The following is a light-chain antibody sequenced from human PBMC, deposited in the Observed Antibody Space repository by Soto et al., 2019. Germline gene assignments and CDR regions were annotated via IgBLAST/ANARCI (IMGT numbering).Light chain of an antibody. V-gene: IGKV1-16*01. CDR2: DAS. CDR1: QGITNY. J-gene: IGKJ1*01. Sequence: DIQMTQSPSSLSASVGDRFTITCRASQGITNYLAWYQQKPGKAPKLLIYDASNLESGVPSRFSGSGSGTEFTLTISNLQPDDFATYYCQQYENYWTFGQGTKVDIK. CDR3: QQYENYWT.